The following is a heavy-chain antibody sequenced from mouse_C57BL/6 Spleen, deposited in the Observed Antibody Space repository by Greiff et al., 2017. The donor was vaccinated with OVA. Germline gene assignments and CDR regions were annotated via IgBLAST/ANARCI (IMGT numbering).Heavy chain of an antibody. Sequence: EVQLVESGGGLVKPGGSLKLSCAASGFTFSDYGMHWVRQAPEKGLEWVAYISSGSSTIYYADTVKGRFTISRDNAKNTLFLQMTSLRSEYTAMYYCAKSTVVAPMDYWGQGTSVTVSS. J-gene: IGHJ4*01. CDR3: AKSTVVAPMDY. CDR1: GFTFSDYG. D-gene: IGHD1-1*01. V-gene: IGHV5-17*01. CDR2: ISSGSSTI.